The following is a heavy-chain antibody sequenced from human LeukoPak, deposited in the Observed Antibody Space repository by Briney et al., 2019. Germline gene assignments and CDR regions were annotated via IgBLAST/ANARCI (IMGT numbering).Heavy chain of an antibody. V-gene: IGHV1-69*04. CDR3: GKVGITGTTVEYWFDP. CDR2: AIPILGLA. J-gene: IGHJ5*02. CDR1: VGSLSSYA. Sequence: GASDTVSYQASVGSLSSYAISWVRPAPGRGLEWMERAIPILGLAKYAQKLQGRVKNTASQSTSTVYMELKSWSSGDTAVYYWGKVGITGTTVEYWFDPWGQGTLVTVSS. D-gene: IGHD1-14*01.